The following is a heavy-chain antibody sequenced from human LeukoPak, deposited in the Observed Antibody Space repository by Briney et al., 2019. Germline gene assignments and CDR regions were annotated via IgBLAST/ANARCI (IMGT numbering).Heavy chain of an antibody. Sequence: GGSLRLSCAASGFTFSTYTMNWVRQAPGKGLEWVSYISGSSSTIHYADSVKGRFTISRDNAKNSVYLQMNGLRAEDTAVYYCTRLAAAGSGRWAPDYWGQGTLVTVSS. V-gene: IGHV3-48*04. CDR3: TRLAAAGSGRWAPDY. D-gene: IGHD1-14*01. J-gene: IGHJ4*02. CDR1: GFTFSTYT. CDR2: ISGSSSTI.